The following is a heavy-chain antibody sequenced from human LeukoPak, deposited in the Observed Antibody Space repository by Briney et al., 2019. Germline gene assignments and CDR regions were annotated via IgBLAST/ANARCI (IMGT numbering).Heavy chain of an antibody. CDR2: ISWNSGSI. J-gene: IGHJ4*02. CDR1: GFTFDDYA. Sequence: PPGGSLRLSCAASGFTFDDYAMHWVRQAPGKGLEWVSGISWNSGSIGYADSVKGRFTISRDNAKNSLYLQMNSLRAEDTAFYYCAKARNAVAGTGYYFDNWGQGTLVTVSS. CDR3: AKARNAVAGTGYYFDN. V-gene: IGHV3-9*01. D-gene: IGHD6-19*01.